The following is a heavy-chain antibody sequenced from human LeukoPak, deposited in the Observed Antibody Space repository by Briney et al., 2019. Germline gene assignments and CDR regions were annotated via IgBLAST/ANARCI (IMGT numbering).Heavy chain of an antibody. CDR3: ARDPDYDILTGPNGLENY. CDR2: ISAYNGNT. CDR1: GYTFTSYG. Sequence: GASVKVSCKASGYTFTSYGITWVRQAPGQGLEWVGWISAYNGNTNYEQKLQGRVTMTRDTSTSTVYMELRSLRSDDTAVYYCARDPDYDILTGPNGLENYGGQGTLVTVSS. J-gene: IGHJ4*02. V-gene: IGHV1-18*04. D-gene: IGHD3-9*01.